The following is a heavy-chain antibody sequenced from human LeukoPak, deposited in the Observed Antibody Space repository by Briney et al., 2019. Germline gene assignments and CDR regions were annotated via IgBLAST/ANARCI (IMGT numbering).Heavy chain of an antibody. D-gene: IGHD5-24*01. Sequence: GGSLRLFCAASWFSLWNYSMSLGRPAPGEGLGLVSAISGSGGSTYYADSVKGRFTISRDNSKNTLYLQMNSLRAEDTAVYYCAKADSGMANFHWGQGTLVTVSS. J-gene: IGHJ4*02. V-gene: IGHV3-23*01. CDR2: ISGSGGST. CDR3: AKADSGMANFH. CDR1: WFSLWNYS.